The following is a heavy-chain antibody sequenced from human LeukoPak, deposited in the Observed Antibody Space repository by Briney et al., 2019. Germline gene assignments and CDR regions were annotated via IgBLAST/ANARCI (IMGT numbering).Heavy chain of an antibody. V-gene: IGHV3-48*02. CDR1: EFTFSSYS. CDR3: ARGAHGDS. Sequence: GGSLRLSCAASEFTFSSYSMNWVRQAPGKGLEWVSYISSGSSAIYYADSVKGRFTISRDNAKKSLYLQMNTLRDEDTAVYYCARGAHGDSWGQGTLVTVSS. J-gene: IGHJ4*02. CDR2: ISSGSSAI. D-gene: IGHD4/OR15-4a*01.